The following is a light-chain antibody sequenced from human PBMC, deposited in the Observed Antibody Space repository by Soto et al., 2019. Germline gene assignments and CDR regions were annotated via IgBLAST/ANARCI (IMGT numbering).Light chain of an antibody. Sequence: QSALTQPPSASGSPGQSVTISCTGTSSDVGGYNFVSWYQQHPGKAPKLMIYEVSMRPSGVPDRFSGSKSGNTASLTVSGLQAEDEADYYCSSYAGDNNLVFGGGTKLTVL. CDR1: SSDVGGYNF. CDR2: EVS. V-gene: IGLV2-8*01. J-gene: IGLJ2*01. CDR3: SSYAGDNNLV.